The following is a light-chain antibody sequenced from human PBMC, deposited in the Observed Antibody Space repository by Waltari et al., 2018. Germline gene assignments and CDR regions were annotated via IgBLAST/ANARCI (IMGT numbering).Light chain of an antibody. CDR2: SNA. CDR1: SSNIGRNT. V-gene: IGLV1-44*01. CDR3: AAWDDSLNAYV. J-gene: IGLJ1*01. Sequence: QSVVPQPPSRSGAPGQRVTIFCSGGSSNIGRNTVNWYQHFPGTAPKLLIYSNAQRPSGVPDRFSGSKSGTSSSLAIGGLRSEDEADYYCAAWDDSLNAYVFGSGTRAAVL.